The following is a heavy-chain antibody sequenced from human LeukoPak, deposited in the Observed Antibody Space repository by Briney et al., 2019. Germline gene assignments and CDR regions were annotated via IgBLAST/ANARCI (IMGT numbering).Heavy chain of an antibody. D-gene: IGHD2-2*01. V-gene: IGHV1-2*02. J-gene: IGHJ5*02. CDR1: GYTFTGYY. CDR2: INPNSGGT. Sequence: ASVKVSCKASGYTFTGYYMHWVRQAPGQGLEWMGWINPNSGGTNYAQKFQGRVTMTRDTSISTAYMELSRLRSDDTAEYYCARADCSSTSCLPASFDPWGQGTLVTVSS. CDR3: ARADCSSTSCLPASFDP.